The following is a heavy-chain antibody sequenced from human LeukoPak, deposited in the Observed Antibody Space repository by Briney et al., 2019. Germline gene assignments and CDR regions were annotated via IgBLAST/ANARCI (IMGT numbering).Heavy chain of an antibody. Sequence: SETLSLTCTVSGGSISSGGYYWSWIRQHPGKGLEWIGYIYYSGSTYSNPSLKSRVTISVDTSKNQFSLKLSSVTAADTAVYYCARVDYDILTGYYPLFDYWGQGTLVTVSS. CDR3: ARVDYDILTGYYPLFDY. D-gene: IGHD3-9*01. V-gene: IGHV4-31*03. CDR1: GGSISSGGYY. J-gene: IGHJ4*02. CDR2: IYYSGST.